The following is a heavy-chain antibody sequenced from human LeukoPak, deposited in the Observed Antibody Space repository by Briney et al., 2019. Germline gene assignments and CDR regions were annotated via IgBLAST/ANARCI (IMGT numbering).Heavy chain of an antibody. D-gene: IGHD3-10*01. CDR3: ASQTMVRGVIAVDY. J-gene: IGHJ4*02. CDR2: IYYSGST. V-gene: IGHV4-59*08. Sequence: SETLSLTCTVSGGSISSYYWSWIRQPPGKGLEWIGYIYYSGSTNYNPSLKSRVTISVDTSKNQFSLKLSSVTAADTAVYYCASQTMVRGVIAVDYWGQGTLVTVSS. CDR1: GGSISSYY.